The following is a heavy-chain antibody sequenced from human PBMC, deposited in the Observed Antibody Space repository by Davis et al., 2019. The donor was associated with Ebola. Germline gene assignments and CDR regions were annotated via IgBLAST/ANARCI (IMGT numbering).Heavy chain of an antibody. J-gene: IGHJ6*02. CDR2: ISSGSTTI. Sequence: GESLKISCAASGFTFSSSSMNWVRQAPGKGLEWVSYISSGSTTIYYADSVKGRFTISRDNAKNSLYLQMNSLRAEDTAVYYCARERDTGGDDFWSGPTYYYYYGMDVWGQGTTVTVSS. D-gene: IGHD3-3*01. V-gene: IGHV3-48*01. CDR1: GFTFSSSS. CDR3: ARERDTGGDDFWSGPTYYYYYGMDV.